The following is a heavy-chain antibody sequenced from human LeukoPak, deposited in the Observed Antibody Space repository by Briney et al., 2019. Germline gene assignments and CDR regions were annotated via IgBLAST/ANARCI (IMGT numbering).Heavy chain of an antibody. V-gene: IGHV3-7*01. D-gene: IGHD1-7*01. J-gene: IGHJ5*02. Sequence: GGSLRLSCKVSGFAFGNYWMSWVPQTPGKGLEWVANIKQDGSQKYYVDSVKGRFTISRDNAKNSLSLQMNSLRAEVTAVYYCARGQTTFDPWGPGTLVTVSS. CDR1: GFAFGNYW. CDR2: IKQDGSQK. CDR3: ARGQTTFDP.